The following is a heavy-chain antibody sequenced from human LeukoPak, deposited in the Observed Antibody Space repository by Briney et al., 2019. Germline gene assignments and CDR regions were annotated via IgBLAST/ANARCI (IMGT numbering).Heavy chain of an antibody. J-gene: IGHJ6*03. CDR1: GYTFTSYD. D-gene: IGHD6-25*01. CDR2: MNPHSGNT. Sequence: GASVKVSCKASGYTFTSYDINWVRQATGQGLEWMGWMNPHSGNTGYAPKFQGRVTMTRNTTISTAYMELISLRSEDTAVYYCARIGRRGPWYYYMDVWGKGTTVTVSS. CDR3: ARIGRRGPWYYYMDV. V-gene: IGHV1-8*01.